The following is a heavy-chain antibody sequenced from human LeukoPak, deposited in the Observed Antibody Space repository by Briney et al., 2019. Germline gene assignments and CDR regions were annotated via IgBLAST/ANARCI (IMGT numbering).Heavy chain of an antibody. D-gene: IGHD2-2*01. CDR3: ARDSKTGYCSSTSCYGAGLDYYMDV. V-gene: IGHV1-2*02. Sequence: ASVKVSCKASGYTFTGYYMHWVRQAPGQGLEWMGWINPNSGGTNYAQKFQGRVTMTRDTSISTAYMELSRLRSDDTAVYYCARDSKTGYCSSTSCYGAGLDYYMDVWGKGTTVTVSS. J-gene: IGHJ6*03. CDR1: GYTFTGYY. CDR2: INPNSGGT.